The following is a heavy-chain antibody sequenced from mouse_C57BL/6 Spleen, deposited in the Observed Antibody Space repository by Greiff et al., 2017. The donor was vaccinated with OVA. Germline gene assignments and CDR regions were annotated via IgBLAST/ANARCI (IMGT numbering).Heavy chain of an antibody. D-gene: IGHD1-1*01. CDR1: GYSFTSYW. CDR2: INPSNGST. J-gene: IGHJ4*01. CDR3: ARHCGSRSCYAMDY. V-gene: IGHV1-53*01. Sequence: QVQLQQPGTELVTPGASVKLSCTASGYSFTSYWMYWVQQSPGQGLEWIGNINPSNGSTNYNEKFKSKATLTVDKSSSTAYMQLSSLTTEDTAVYYCARHCGSRSCYAMDYWGQGTSVTVSS.